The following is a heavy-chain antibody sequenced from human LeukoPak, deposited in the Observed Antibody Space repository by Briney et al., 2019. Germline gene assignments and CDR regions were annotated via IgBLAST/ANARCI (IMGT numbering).Heavy chain of an antibody. Sequence: PSETLSLTCAVSGYSISSGYYWGWIRQPPGKGLEWIGSIYHSGSTYYNPSLKSRVTISVDTSKNQFSLKLSSVTAADTAMYYCARHVGSELPDYWGQGTLVTVSS. D-gene: IGHD1-7*01. V-gene: IGHV4-38-2*01. CDR2: IYHSGST. CDR1: GYSISSGYY. J-gene: IGHJ4*02. CDR3: ARHVGSELPDY.